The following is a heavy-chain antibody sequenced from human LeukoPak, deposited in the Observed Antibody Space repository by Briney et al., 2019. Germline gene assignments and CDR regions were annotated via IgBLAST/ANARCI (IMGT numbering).Heavy chain of an antibody. J-gene: IGHJ6*03. CDR3: ASLVYYYYYMDV. CDR1: GFTFSSYW. Sequence: PGGTLTLSCPASGFTFSSYWMSWVRQAPGKGLEWEANIKQDGSEKYYVDSVKGRFTISRDNAKNSLYLQMNSLRAEDTAVYYCASLVYYYYYMDVWGKGTTVTVSS. CDR2: IKQDGSEK. V-gene: IGHV3-7*01. D-gene: IGHD2-15*01.